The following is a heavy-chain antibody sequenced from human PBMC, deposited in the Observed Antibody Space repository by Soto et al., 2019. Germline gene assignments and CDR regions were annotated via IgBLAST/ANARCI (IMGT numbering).Heavy chain of an antibody. V-gene: IGHV1-18*01. J-gene: IGHJ4*02. D-gene: IGHD6-19*01. CDR2: IGAYNGNT. Sequence: ASVKVSCKASGYTFTNSGITWVRQAPGQGLEWMGWIGAYNGNTNYAQKLQGRVTMTTDTSTSTAYMELRSLRSDDTAVYYCARYSSGWYYFDHWGQGTLVTVSS. CDR1: GYTFTNSG. CDR3: ARYSSGWYYFDH.